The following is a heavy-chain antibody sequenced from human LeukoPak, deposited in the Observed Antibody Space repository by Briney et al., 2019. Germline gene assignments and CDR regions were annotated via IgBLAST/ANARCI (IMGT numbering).Heavy chain of an antibody. CDR3: ARTPHYCSGGSCYFDVFDI. CDR2: ITAYNDNT. CDR1: GYTFTSYG. D-gene: IGHD2-15*01. V-gene: IGHV1-18*01. J-gene: IGHJ3*02. Sequence: ASVKVSCKASGYTFTSYGISWVRQAPGQGLEWMGWITAYNDNTNYAQKLQGRVTMTTDTSTSTAYMELRSLRSDDTAVYYCARTPHYCSGGSCYFDVFDIWGQGTMVTVSS.